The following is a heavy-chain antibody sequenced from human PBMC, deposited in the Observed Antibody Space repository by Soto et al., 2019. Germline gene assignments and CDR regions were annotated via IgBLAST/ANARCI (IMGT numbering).Heavy chain of an antibody. V-gene: IGHV5-10-1*01. J-gene: IGHJ6*02. CDR3: ARRSIAAAGQMNGMDV. D-gene: IGHD6-13*01. CDR1: GYSFTSYW. Sequence: GESLKISCTGSGYSFTSYWISWVRQMPGKGLEWMGRIDPSDSYTNYSPSFQGHVPISADKSISTAYLQWSSLKASDTAMYYCARRSIAAAGQMNGMDVWGQGTTVTVSS. CDR2: IDPSDSYT.